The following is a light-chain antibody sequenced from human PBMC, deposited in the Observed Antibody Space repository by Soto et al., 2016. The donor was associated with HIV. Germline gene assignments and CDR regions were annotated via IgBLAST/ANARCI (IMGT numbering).Light chain of an antibody. CDR1: QSLRNKNGFHY. V-gene: IGKV2-28*01. CDR3: MQTLQTPYT. J-gene: IGKJ1*01. Sequence: DIVMTQSPVSLSVTLGEAALVSCKSAQSLRNKNGFHYVSWYLQRPGQSPHLLLYSVFRRAPGVSDRFIGSGSGTDFTLKISSVEARDVGVVYCMQTLQTPYTFGQGTK. CDR2: SVF.